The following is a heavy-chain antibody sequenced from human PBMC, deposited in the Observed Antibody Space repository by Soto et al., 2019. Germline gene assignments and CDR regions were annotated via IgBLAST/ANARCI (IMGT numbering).Heavy chain of an antibody. CDR1: GFIFTSYT. V-gene: IGHV3-21*01. D-gene: IGHD6-19*01. CDR3: ARDSFSLSSSGVIDY. Sequence: EVQLVESWGGLVKPGGSLRLSCAASGFIFTSYTMNWVRQAPVKGLELVSSVSGSSSYIYYADSVEGRFTISRDNAKNLLYLQKNCLRAEDTAIYFCARDSFSLSSSGVIDYWGQGTLVTISS. J-gene: IGHJ4*02. CDR2: VSGSSSYI.